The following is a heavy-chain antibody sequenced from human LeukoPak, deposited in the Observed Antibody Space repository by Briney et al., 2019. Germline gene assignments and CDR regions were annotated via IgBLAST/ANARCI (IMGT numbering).Heavy chain of an antibody. Sequence: PSETLSLTCAVYGGSFSGYYWSWIRQPPGKGLEWIGEINHSGSTNYNPSLKSRVTISVDTSKNQFSLKLSSVTAADTAVYYCARDRSGWYADYWGQGTLVTVSS. CDR1: GGSFSGYY. CDR2: INHSGST. D-gene: IGHD6-19*01. CDR3: ARDRSGWYADY. J-gene: IGHJ4*02. V-gene: IGHV4-34*01.